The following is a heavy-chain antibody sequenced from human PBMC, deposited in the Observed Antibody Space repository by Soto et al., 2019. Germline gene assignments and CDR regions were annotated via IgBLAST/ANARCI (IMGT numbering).Heavy chain of an antibody. V-gene: IGHV3-11*01. J-gene: IGHJ5*02. CDR2: ISSSGSTI. CDR3: SRDLRWLGQGWFDP. CDR1: GFTFSDYY. D-gene: IGHD6-19*01. Sequence: QVQLVESGGGLVKPGGSLRLSCAASGFTFSDYYMSWIRQAPGKGLEWVSYISSSGSTIYYADSVKGRFTISRDNAKNSLYKQMHILRAEDTAVYYCSRDLRWLGQGWFDPWGQGTLVTVSS.